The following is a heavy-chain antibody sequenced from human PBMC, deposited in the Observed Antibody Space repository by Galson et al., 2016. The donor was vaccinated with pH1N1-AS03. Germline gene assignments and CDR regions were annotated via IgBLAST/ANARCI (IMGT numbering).Heavy chain of an antibody. J-gene: IGHJ4*02. CDR2: ISDSGSRT. V-gene: IGHV3-23*01. Sequence: SLRLSCAASGFTFSTYAMTWVRQAPGKGLEWVSGISDSGSRTDYADSVRDRFTISRDNSKNTLYLQMNSLSAEDTAVYYCARGHSGPCLNGVCLWDYWGQGTLVPVSS. CDR1: GFTFSTYA. CDR3: ARGHSGPCLNGVCLWDY. D-gene: IGHD2-8*01.